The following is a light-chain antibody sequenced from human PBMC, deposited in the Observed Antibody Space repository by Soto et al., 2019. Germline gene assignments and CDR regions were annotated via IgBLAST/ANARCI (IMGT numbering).Light chain of an antibody. CDR3: QQYSRCSA. CDR1: QTISSW. Sequence: IQMTQSPSTLSASVGDRVTITCRASQTISSWLAWYQQKPGMAPKLLIYKASTLQRGVPSRFSGSGSGTEFTLTISSLQLDDFASYYCQQYSRCSAFGQGTKVELK. J-gene: IGKJ1*01. V-gene: IGKV1-5*03. CDR2: KAS.